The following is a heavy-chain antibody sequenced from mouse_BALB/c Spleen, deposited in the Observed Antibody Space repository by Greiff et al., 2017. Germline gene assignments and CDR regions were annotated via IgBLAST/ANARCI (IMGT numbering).Heavy chain of an antibody. CDR3: ASPSYYGSRGFAY. CDR1: GFSLTSYG. J-gene: IGHJ3*01. CDR2: IWSGGST. V-gene: IGHV2-4-1*01. D-gene: IGHD1-1*01. Sequence: QVQLQQSGPGLVQPSQSLSITCTVSGFSLTSYGVHWVRQSPGKGLEWLGVIWSGGSTDYNAAFISRLSISKDNSKSQVFFKMNSLQADDTAIYYCASPSYYGSRGFAYWGQGTLVTVSA.